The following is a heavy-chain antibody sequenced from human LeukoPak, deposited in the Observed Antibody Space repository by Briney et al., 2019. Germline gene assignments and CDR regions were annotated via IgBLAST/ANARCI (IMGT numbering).Heavy chain of an antibody. CDR3: ARRHIAADAFDI. CDR1: GYSISGGYY. CDR2: IYHSGST. D-gene: IGHD6-13*01. Sequence: PSETLSLTCTVSGYSISGGYYWGWIRQPPGKGLEWIGSIYHSGSTNYNPSLKSRVTISVDTSKNQFSLKLSSVTAADTAVYYCARRHIAADAFDIWGQGTMVTVSS. V-gene: IGHV4-38-2*02. J-gene: IGHJ3*02.